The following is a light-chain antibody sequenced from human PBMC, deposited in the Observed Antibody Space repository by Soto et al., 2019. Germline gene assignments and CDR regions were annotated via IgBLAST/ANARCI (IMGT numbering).Light chain of an antibody. CDR1: SSNIGARYD. V-gene: IGLV1-40*01. CDR3: QSYDSSLSGWV. Sequence: QSVLTQPPSRSGAPGQRVTLSCTGSSSNIGARYDVHWYQQVPGTAPKLLIYANINRPSGVPDRFSGSKSGTSASLAITGLQAEDEADYYCQSYDSSLSGWVFGGGTKLTVL. CDR2: ANI. J-gene: IGLJ3*02.